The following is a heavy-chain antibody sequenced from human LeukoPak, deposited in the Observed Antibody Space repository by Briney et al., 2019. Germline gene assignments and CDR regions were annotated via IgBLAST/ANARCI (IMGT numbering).Heavy chain of an antibody. CDR3: AREGVVVPAAMPSDTFWGRQALYYYYYYYMDV. Sequence: SETLSLTCAVYGGSFSGYLWSWIRQSPGKGLEWIGEINDSGSSKYNPALKSRVTISVDTSKNQFSLRLNSVTAADTAVYYCAREGVVVPAAMPSDTFWGRQALYYYYYYYMDVWGKGTTVTISS. J-gene: IGHJ6*03. D-gene: IGHD2-2*01. CDR2: INDSGSS. CDR1: GGSFSGYL. V-gene: IGHV4-34*01.